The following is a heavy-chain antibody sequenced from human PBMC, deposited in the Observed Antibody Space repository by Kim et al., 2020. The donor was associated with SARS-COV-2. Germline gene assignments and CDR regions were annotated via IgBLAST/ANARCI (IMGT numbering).Heavy chain of an antibody. CDR1: GYTLTELS. D-gene: IGHD2-2*01. CDR2: FDPEDGET. Sequence: ASVKVSCKVSGYTLTELSMHWVRQAPGKGLEWMGGFDPEDGETIYAQKFQGRVTMTEDTSTDTAYMELSSLRSEDTAVYYCASNRRYCSSTSCYEFDYWGQGTLVTVSS. V-gene: IGHV1-24*01. CDR3: ASNRRYCSSTSCYEFDY. J-gene: IGHJ4*02.